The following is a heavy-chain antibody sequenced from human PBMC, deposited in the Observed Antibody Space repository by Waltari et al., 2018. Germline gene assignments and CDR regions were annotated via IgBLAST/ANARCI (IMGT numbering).Heavy chain of an antibody. Sequence: QVQLQQWGAGLLKPSETLSLTCAVYGASFSGHYWSWIRQPPGKGLEWIGEINHMGSTNYNPSRKSRVTISVDTSKNQFSLKLTSVTAADTAVYYCARGKSRIDPWGQGTLVTVSS. CDR1: GASFSGHY. CDR2: INHMGST. V-gene: IGHV4-34*01. CDR3: ARGKSRIDP. J-gene: IGHJ5*02.